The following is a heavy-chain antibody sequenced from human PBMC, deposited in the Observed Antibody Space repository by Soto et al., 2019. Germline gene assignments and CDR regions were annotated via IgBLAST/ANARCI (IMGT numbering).Heavy chain of an antibody. D-gene: IGHD5-12*01. Sequence: SETLSLTCTVSGDSIISCNYYWSWIRQPPGKGLEWIGYIDHSGSTYYNPSLKSRVTISVDTSKNQFSLKLSSVTAADTAVYYCARGDGYNVDYWGQGTLVTVS. J-gene: IGHJ4*02. CDR2: IDHSGST. CDR3: ARGDGYNVDY. V-gene: IGHV4-30-4*01. CDR1: GDSIISCNYY.